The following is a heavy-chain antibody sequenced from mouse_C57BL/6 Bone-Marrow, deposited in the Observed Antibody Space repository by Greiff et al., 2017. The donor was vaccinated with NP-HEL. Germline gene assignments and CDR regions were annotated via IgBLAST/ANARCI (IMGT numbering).Heavy chain of an antibody. CDR3: VSSTLEY. Sequence: QVQLMASGPGLVPPSQSLSITCTVSGFSLTSYGVDWVRQPPGKGLEWLGVIWGGASTNYTSALMSRLSISKDNSKRQVFLKMNSLQTDDTGMYYCVSSTLEYWGQGTLVTVAA. D-gene: IGHD1-1*01. CDR1: GFSLTSYG. V-gene: IGHV2-9*01. CDR2: IWGGAST. J-gene: IGHJ3*01.